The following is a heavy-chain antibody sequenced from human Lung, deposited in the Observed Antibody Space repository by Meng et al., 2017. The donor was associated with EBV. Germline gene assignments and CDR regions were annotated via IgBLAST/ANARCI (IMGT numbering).Heavy chain of an antibody. V-gene: IGHV3-30*03. J-gene: IGHJ4*02. D-gene: IGHD3-22*01. CDR2: ISYDGSDK. CDR1: GFTFRSNG. Sequence: VESGGGVVQPGRSLRLSCAASGFTFRSNGMHWVRQAPGKGLEWVAAISYDGSDKYYADSVKGRFIISRDSSKNTLSLQMNNLRGEDTAVYYCATEESSGSDYWGQGTLVTVPS. CDR3: ATEESSGSDY.